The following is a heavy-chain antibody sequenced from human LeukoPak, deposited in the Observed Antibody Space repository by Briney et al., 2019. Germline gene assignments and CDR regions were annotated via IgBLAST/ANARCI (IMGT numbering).Heavy chain of an antibody. CDR1: GYPFSGYY. CDR2: INPNSGGS. V-gene: IGHV1-2*02. D-gene: IGHD4-23*01. J-gene: IGHJ4*02. CDR3: ARDSLTPTVAPLDY. Sequence: ASVKVSCKASGYPFSGYYIHWVRQAPGHGLEWMAWINPNSGGSNSEQKFQGRVTLTRDTSISTAYMELSSLTSDDTAVYYCARDSLTPTVAPLDYWGQGTLVTVSS.